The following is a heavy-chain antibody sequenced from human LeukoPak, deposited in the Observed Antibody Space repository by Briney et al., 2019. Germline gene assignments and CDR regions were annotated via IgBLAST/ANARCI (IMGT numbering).Heavy chain of an antibody. V-gene: IGHV3-23*01. D-gene: IGHD6-19*01. CDR1: GFTFSSHA. J-gene: IGHJ4*02. CDR3: AKDSAVAGTITPDY. Sequence: GGSLRLSCAASGFTFSSHAMSWVRQAPGKGLEWVSAISGSGDSTYYADSVKGRFTISRDNSKNTLYMQMNSLRAEDTAVYYCAKDSAVAGTITPDYWGQGTLVTVSS. CDR2: ISGSGDST.